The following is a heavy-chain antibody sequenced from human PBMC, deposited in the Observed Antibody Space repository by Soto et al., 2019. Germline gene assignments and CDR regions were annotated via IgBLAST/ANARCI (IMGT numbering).Heavy chain of an antibody. V-gene: IGHV4-59*01. J-gene: IGHJ3*02. CDR3: ARDTIMITFGGVIVNPGAFDI. D-gene: IGHD3-16*02. CDR1: GGSISSYY. CDR2: IYYSGST. Sequence: PSETLSLTCTVSGGSISSYYWSWIRQSPGKGLEWIGYIYYSGSTNYNPSLKSRVTISVDTSKNQFSLKLSSVTAADTAVYYCARDTIMITFGGVIVNPGAFDIWGQGTMVTVSS.